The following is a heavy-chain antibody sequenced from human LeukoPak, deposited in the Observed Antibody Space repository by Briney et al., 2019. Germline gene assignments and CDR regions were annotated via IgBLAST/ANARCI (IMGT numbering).Heavy chain of an antibody. J-gene: IGHJ3*02. CDR1: GGSFISGNFF. Sequence: SETLSLTCTVSGGSFISGNFFWSWIRQPPGKGLEWLGYIFYSGSVHYNPSLKSRVTMSVDTSKNQFSLNLNSVTAAETAVYYCAREVIRTTDVDAFDIWGQGTMVAISS. V-gene: IGHV4-30-4*01. D-gene: IGHD2/OR15-2a*01. CDR2: IFYSGSV. CDR3: AREVIRTTDVDAFDI.